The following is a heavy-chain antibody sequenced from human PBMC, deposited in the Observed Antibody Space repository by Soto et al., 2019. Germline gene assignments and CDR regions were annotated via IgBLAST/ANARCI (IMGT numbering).Heavy chain of an antibody. D-gene: IGHD2-15*01. CDR1: AFAFRSYN. CDR3: ASATVVAGTFDF. J-gene: IGHJ4*02. Sequence: EVQLVESGGGLVKPGGSLTLSCAGSAFAFRSYNMNWVRQPPGKGLEWVASISSGSSNIYYADSVKGRFTISRDNAKDSLYLQMDSLRAEDSAVYYCASATVVAGTFDFWGQGTLLTVSS. CDR2: ISSGSSNI. V-gene: IGHV3-21*01.